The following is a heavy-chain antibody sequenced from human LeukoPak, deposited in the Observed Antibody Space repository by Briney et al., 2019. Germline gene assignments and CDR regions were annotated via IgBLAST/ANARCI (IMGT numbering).Heavy chain of an antibody. CDR3: ARDGYKYDILTGYQYYLDY. Sequence: GRSLRPSCAASGFTFSSYAMHWVRQAPGKGLEWVAVIWYDGSNKYYADSVKGRFTISRDKSKNTLYLQMNSLRAEDTAVYYCARDGYKYDILTGYQYYLDYWGQGTLDTVSS. J-gene: IGHJ4*02. V-gene: IGHV3-33*01. CDR2: IWYDGSNK. CDR1: GFTFSSYA. D-gene: IGHD3-9*01.